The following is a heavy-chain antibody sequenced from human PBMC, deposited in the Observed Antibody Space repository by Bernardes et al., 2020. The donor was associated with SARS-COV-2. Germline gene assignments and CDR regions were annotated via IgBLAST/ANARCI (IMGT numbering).Heavy chain of an antibody. Sequence: ASVKVSCKASGYTFTDYYVHWVRQAPGQGLEWMGWLNPHSGATNYVQKFQGRVTVTRDTSISTAYLELSRLRSDDTALYYCARGPSYTNSYCDYWGQGTLVTVS. D-gene: IGHD5-18*01. CDR1: GYTFTDYY. CDR2: LNPHSGAT. CDR3: ARGPSYTNSYCDY. J-gene: IGHJ4*02. V-gene: IGHV1-2*02.